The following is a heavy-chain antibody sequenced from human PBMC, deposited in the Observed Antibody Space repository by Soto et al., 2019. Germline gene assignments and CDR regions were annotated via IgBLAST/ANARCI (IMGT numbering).Heavy chain of an antibody. V-gene: IGHV1-3*01. Sequence: ASVKVSCKASGYTFTSYTMHWVRQAPGQRLEWMGWTNAANGKTKYSQKFQGRVSITRDTSASTAYMELSSLRSEDTAVYYCARYSGSYQDAFDIWGQGTMVTVSS. CDR3: ARYSGSYQDAFDI. J-gene: IGHJ3*02. D-gene: IGHD1-26*01. CDR2: TNAANGKT. CDR1: GYTFTSYT.